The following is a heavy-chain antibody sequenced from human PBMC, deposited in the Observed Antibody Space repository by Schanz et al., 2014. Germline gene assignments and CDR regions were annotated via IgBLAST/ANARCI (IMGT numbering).Heavy chain of an antibody. D-gene: IGHD6-13*01. J-gene: IGHJ4*02. CDR2: LTGSGTTT. CDR3: AKDLAAVGVFDY. CDR1: GFTFSSYS. V-gene: IGHV3-23*04. Sequence: EVQLVESGGGLVKPGGSLRLSCAASGFTFSSYSMNWVRQAPGKGLEWVSALTGSGTTTYYADSVKGRFTISRDNSKNTLELQMSSLRDEDTAIYYCAKDLAAVGVFDYWGQGSLVTVSS.